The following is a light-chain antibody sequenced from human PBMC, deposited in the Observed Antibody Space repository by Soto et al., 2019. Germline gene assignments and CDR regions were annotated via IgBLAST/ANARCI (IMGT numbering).Light chain of an antibody. V-gene: IGKV1-5*01. J-gene: IGKJ1*01. CDR3: QQYTNANNPWM. CDR2: DAS. CDR1: QTISTW. Sequence: DIQVTQSPPTLSASVGDRVTITCRASQTISTWMAWYQQKPGKAPKLLVYDASTLQSGVASRFSGSGSGTEFSLTIIGLQPDHSATDDYQQYTNANNPWMFGQGTKVEI.